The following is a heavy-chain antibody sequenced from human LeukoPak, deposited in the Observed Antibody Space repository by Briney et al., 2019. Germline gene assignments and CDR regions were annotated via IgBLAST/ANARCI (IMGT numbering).Heavy chain of an antibody. CDR1: GCSISSGGYS. CDR2: IYHSGST. Sequence: KPSQTLSLTCAVSGCSISSGGYSWSWIRQPPGKGLEWIGNIYHSGSTYYNPSLKRRVTISVDRSKNQFSLKLSSVTAADTAVYYCAGGTNRGSGSYYYYGMDVWGKGTTVTVSS. CDR3: AGGTNRGSGSYYYYGMDV. V-gene: IGHV4-30-2*01. D-gene: IGHD3-10*01. J-gene: IGHJ6*04.